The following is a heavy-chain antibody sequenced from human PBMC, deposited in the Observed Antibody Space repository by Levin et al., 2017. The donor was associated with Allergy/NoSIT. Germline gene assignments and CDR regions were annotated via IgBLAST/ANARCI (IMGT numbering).Heavy chain of an antibody. CDR1: GFTFRSYG. V-gene: IGHV3-33*01. J-gene: IGHJ4*02. CDR2: IWYDGSQK. D-gene: IGHD2-15*01. CDR3: ARDPNKDDSFDY. Sequence: SCAVSGFTFRSYGFHWVRQAPGKGLEWVAVIWYDGSQKYYADSVKDRFTISRDNSNNTVYLQMNSLRVEETAVYYCARDPNKDDSFDYWGQGTLVTVSS.